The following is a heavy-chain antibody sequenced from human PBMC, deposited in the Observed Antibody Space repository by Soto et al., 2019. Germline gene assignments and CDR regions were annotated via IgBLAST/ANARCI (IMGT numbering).Heavy chain of an antibody. CDR1: GGSFSGYY. V-gene: IGHV4-34*01. J-gene: IGHJ4*02. D-gene: IGHD3-3*01. CDR3: ARRRLSITIFGVVIRSPDYFDY. CDR2: INHSGST. Sequence: PSETLSLTXAVYGGSFSGYYWSWIRQPPGKGLEWIGEINHSGSTNYNPSLKSRVTISVDTSKNQFSLKLSSVTAADTAVYYCARRRLSITIFGVVIRSPDYFDYWGQGTLVTVSS.